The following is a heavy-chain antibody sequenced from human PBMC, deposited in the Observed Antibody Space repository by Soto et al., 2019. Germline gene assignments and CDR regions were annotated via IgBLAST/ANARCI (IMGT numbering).Heavy chain of an antibody. Sequence: GLDLEWVALIYWNDDKRYSPSLKNRLTITKGTSKNQVVLTMTNMDPVDTATYYCAHKMDTVDWFGPWGRGTLVTVYS. CDR3: AHKMDTVDWFGP. J-gene: IGHJ5*02. V-gene: IGHV2-5*01. D-gene: IGHD5-18*01. CDR2: IYWNDDK.